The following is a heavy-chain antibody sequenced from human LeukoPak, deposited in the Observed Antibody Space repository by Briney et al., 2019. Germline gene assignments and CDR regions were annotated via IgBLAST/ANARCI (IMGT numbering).Heavy chain of an antibody. D-gene: IGHD2-2*01. J-gene: IGHJ4*02. V-gene: IGHV4-59*08. CDR3: ASHSSLGGPLAHFDS. CDR1: GGSITSYY. CDR2: IYYSADA. Sequence: SETQSLTCSVSGGSITSYYWSWIRQPPGKGLEWIGFIYYSADANYNPSLKSRVTMSVDTSKNHLSLKLNSVTAADTAVYYCASHSSLGGPLAHFDSWGQGRLVAVSS.